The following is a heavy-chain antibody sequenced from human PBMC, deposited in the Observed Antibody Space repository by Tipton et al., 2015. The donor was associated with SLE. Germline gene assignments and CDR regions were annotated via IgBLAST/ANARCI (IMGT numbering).Heavy chain of an antibody. CDR1: GGSFSGYY. Sequence: TLSLTCAVYGGSFSGYYWSWIRQPPGKGLEWIGEINPSGNTNYNPSLKSRVTISVDTSKNQFSLKLSSLTAADTAVYYCARVVTVVATHYYDMDVWGQGTTVTVSS. D-gene: IGHD2-15*01. CDR3: ARVVTVVATHYYDMDV. J-gene: IGHJ6*02. CDR2: INPSGNT. V-gene: IGHV4-34*01.